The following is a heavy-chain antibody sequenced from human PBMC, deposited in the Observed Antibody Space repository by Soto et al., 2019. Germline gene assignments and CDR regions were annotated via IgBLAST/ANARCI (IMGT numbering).Heavy chain of an antibody. CDR1: GFSFTTSGVA. V-gene: IGHV2-5*02. CDR2: IYWDDDK. CDR3: AHRMTSYYDNSTYYAPFDY. J-gene: IGHJ4*02. D-gene: IGHD3-22*01. Sequence: QITLKESGPTLVKPTQTLTLTCTFSGFSFTTSGVAVGWIRQPPGKALEWLAVIYWDDDKRYSPSLKSSLAITRDTSKTLVVLTMTNIDPVDTATYFCAHRMTSYYDNSTYYAPFDYWGQGTLVTVSS.